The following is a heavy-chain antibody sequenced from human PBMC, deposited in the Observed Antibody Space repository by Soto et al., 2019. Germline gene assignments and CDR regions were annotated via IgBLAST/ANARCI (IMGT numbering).Heavy chain of an antibody. Sequence: EVQLVESGGGLVQPGGSLRLSCAASGFTFSSYSMNWVRQAPGKGLEWVSYISSSSSTIYYADSVKGRFTIYRDNAKNSLYLQMNGLRAEDTAVDYCARGSCSRTSCYAYYCYYYMDVWGKGNTVTVSS. CDR1: GFTFSSYS. V-gene: IGHV3-48*01. CDR2: ISSSSSTI. CDR3: ARGSCSRTSCYAYYCYYYMDV. D-gene: IGHD2-2*01. J-gene: IGHJ6*03.